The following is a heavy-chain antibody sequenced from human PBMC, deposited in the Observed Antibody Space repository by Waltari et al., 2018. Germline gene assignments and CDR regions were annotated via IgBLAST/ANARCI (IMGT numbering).Heavy chain of an antibody. CDR1: GFTFRRYD. V-gene: IGHV3-13*01. D-gene: IGHD3-22*01. Sequence: EVQLVESGGGLVQPGGSLRLSCAASGFTFRRYDMHWVRQATGKGLEWVSAIGTAGDTYYPGSVKGRFTISRENAKNSLYLQMNSLRAGDTAVYYCARSGDYYDSSGHWYFDLWGRGTLVTVSS. J-gene: IGHJ2*01. CDR2: IGTAGDT. CDR3: ARSGDYYDSSGHWYFDL.